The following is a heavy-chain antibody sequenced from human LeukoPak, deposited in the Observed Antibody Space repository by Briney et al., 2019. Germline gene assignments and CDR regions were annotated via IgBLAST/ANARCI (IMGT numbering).Heavy chain of an antibody. CDR1: GGTFSSYA. CDR2: FIPIFSTA. Sequence: SVKVSCKASGGTFSSYAISWVRQAPGQGLEWMGGFIPIFSTANYAQKFQGRVTITADESTSTAYMELSSLRSEDTAVYYCASREDCSGGSCYSGAFDIWGQGTMVTVSS. V-gene: IGHV1-69*13. CDR3: ASREDCSGGSCYSGAFDI. J-gene: IGHJ3*02. D-gene: IGHD2-15*01.